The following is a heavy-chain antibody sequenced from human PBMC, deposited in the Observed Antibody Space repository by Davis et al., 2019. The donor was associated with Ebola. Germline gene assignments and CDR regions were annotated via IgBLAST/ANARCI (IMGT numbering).Heavy chain of an antibody. Sequence: GESLKISCAASGFTFSGSAMHWVRQASGKGLEWVGRIRSKANSYATAYAASVKGRFTIPRDDSKNTAYLQMNSLKTEDTAVYYCTASGYSSSWYSDYWGQGTLVTVSS. D-gene: IGHD6-13*01. CDR3: TASGYSSSWYSDY. J-gene: IGHJ4*02. CDR1: GFTFSGSA. V-gene: IGHV3-73*01. CDR2: IRSKANSYAT.